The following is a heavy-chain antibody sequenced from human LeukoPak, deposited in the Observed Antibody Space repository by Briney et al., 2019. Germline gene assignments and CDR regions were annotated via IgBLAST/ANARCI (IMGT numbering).Heavy chain of an antibody. V-gene: IGHV1-69*05. CDR3: ARDYYDSSGPPDY. J-gene: IGHJ4*02. CDR1: GGTFSSYA. Sequence: GASVKGSCKASGGTFSSYAISWVRQAPGQGLEWMGGIIPIFGTANYAQKLQGRVTMTTDTSTSTAYMELRSLRSDDTAVYYCARDYYDSSGPPDYWGQGTLVTVSS. D-gene: IGHD3-22*01. CDR2: IIPIFGTA.